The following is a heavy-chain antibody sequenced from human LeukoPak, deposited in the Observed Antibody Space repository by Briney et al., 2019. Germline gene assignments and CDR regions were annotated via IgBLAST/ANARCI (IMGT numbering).Heavy chain of an antibody. Sequence: GGSLRLSCAASGFIVSSNYMSWVRQAPGKGLEWVSVIYSGGSTYYADSVKGRFTISRDNSKNTLYLQMNSLRAEDTAVYYFARQRGYSGYEPLDYWGQGTLVTVSS. J-gene: IGHJ4*02. CDR2: IYSGGST. CDR3: ARQRGYSGYEPLDY. CDR1: GFIVSSNY. D-gene: IGHD5-12*01. V-gene: IGHV3-66*02.